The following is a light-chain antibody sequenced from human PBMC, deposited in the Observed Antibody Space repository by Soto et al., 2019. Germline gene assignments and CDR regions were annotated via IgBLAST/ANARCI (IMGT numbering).Light chain of an antibody. CDR2: GAS. Sequence: EIVLTQSPGTLSLSPGERATLSCRASQSVSSSYLAWYQQKPGQAPRLLIYGASSRATGIPDRFSGSGSGTDFTLTISRLEPEDFAVCYCQQYASSQWTFGQGTKVEIK. V-gene: IGKV3-20*01. CDR1: QSVSSSY. J-gene: IGKJ1*01. CDR3: QQYASSQWT.